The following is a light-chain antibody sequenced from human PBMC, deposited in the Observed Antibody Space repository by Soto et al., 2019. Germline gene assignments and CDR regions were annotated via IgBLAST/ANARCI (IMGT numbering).Light chain of an antibody. CDR1: QNIRTD. Sequence: DIQMTQSPYSLSASVGDSVTITCRASQNIRTDLNWYQQKPGRAPKLLIHSASALPSGVPSRFSGSGSGTEFTLTMSGLQPEDFATYYCQQGHSTPYTFGQGTKVEIK. J-gene: IGKJ2*01. CDR2: SAS. V-gene: IGKV1-39*01. CDR3: QQGHSTPYT.